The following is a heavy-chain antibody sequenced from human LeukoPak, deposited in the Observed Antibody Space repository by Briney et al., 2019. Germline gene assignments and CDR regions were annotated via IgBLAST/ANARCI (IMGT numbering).Heavy chain of an antibody. CDR3: ARDGDGYTDYYGMDV. D-gene: IGHD5-24*01. Sequence: KSSETLSLTCTVSGGSISSYYWSWIRQPPGKGLEWIGYIYYSGSTNYNPSLKSRATISVDTSKNQFSLKLSSVTAADTAVYYCARDGDGYTDYYGMDVWGQGTTVTVSS. V-gene: IGHV4-59*01. CDR1: GGSISSYY. CDR2: IYYSGST. J-gene: IGHJ6*02.